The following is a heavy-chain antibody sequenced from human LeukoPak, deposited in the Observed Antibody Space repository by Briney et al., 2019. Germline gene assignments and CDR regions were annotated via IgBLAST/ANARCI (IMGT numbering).Heavy chain of an antibody. CDR1: GGSISSYY. CDR2: IYYSGST. Sequence: PSETLSLTCTVSGGSISSYYWSWIRQPPGKGLEWVGYIYYSGSTNYNPSLKSRVTISVDTSKNQFPLKLSSVTAADTAVYYCARRMYDSSGYYYEPAHYGMDVWGQGTTVTVSS. CDR3: ARRMYDSSGYYYEPAHYGMDV. J-gene: IGHJ6*02. V-gene: IGHV4-59*08. D-gene: IGHD3-22*01.